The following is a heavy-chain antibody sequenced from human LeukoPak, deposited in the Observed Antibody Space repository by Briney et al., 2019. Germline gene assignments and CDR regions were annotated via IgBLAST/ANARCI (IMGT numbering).Heavy chain of an antibody. V-gene: IGHV3-23*01. Sequence: PGGSLRLSCAASGFTFSNHGMNWVRQAPGKGLEWVSGISPRGDITYYADSVKGRFTISRDNSKNTLYLEVISLTAEDTAVYYCANVNYYGSGSYYNEIDYWGQGTLVTVSS. CDR2: ISPRGDIT. CDR1: GFTFSNHG. J-gene: IGHJ4*02. CDR3: ANVNYYGSGSYYNEIDY. D-gene: IGHD3-10*01.